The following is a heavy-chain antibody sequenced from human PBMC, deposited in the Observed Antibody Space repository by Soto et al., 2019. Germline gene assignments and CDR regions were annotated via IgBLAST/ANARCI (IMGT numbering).Heavy chain of an antibody. CDR2: IYYSGST. Sequence: SKTLSLTCTVSGGSISSGGHYWSWIRQHPGKGLGWIGYIYYSGSTYYNPSLKSRVTISVDTSKNQFSLKLSSVTAADTAVYYCARSHYCSGGSCYFLGPYGMDVWGQGTTVTVSS. D-gene: IGHD2-15*01. V-gene: IGHV4-31*03. J-gene: IGHJ6*02. CDR3: ARSHYCSGGSCYFLGPYGMDV. CDR1: GGSISSGGHY.